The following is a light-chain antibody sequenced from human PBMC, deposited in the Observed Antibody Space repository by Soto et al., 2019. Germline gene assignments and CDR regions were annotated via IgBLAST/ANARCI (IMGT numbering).Light chain of an antibody. CDR2: DAS. Sequence: EIVLTQSPATLSLSPGERATLSCRASQSVSRFLAWYQQKPGKAPRLLIYDASNRATGIPARFSGSGSGTDVTLTISSRVTEYFAVYYCQHRSNWPRTFGGGTKVEIK. CDR3: QHRSNWPRT. J-gene: IGKJ4*01. V-gene: IGKV3-11*01. CDR1: QSVSRF.